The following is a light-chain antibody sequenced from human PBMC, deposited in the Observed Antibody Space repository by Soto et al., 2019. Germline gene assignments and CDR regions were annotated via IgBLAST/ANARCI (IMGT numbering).Light chain of an antibody. CDR2: DVS. Sequence: QSALTQTASVSGSPGQSIPISCTGTSSDVGGYDYVSWYQQYPGKAPKLMIYDVSNRPSGVSNRFSGSKSGNTASLTISGLQAEDEADYYCSSYSSSSTLVVFGGGTKVTVL. CDR1: SSDVGGYDY. J-gene: IGLJ2*01. CDR3: SSYSSSSTLVV. V-gene: IGLV2-14*03.